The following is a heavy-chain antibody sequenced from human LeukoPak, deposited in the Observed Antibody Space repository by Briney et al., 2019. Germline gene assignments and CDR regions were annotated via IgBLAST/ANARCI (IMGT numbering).Heavy chain of an antibody. CDR1: GYTFTSHA. D-gene: IGHD5-18*01. Sequence: ASVKVSCKASGYTFTSHAMNWVRQAPGQGLEWMGWINPNSGGTNYAQKFQGRVTMTRDTSISTAYMELSRLRSDDTAVYYCASLHFGYVGGVWFDPWGQGTLVTVSS. CDR2: INPNSGGT. J-gene: IGHJ5*02. V-gene: IGHV1-2*02. CDR3: ASLHFGYVGGVWFDP.